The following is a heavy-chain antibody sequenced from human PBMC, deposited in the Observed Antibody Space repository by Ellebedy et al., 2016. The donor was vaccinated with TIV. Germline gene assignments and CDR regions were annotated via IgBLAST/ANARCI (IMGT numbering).Heavy chain of an antibody. J-gene: IGHJ4*02. D-gene: IGHD3-3*01. Sequence: AASVKVSCKASGYAFGSYHMHWVRQAPGQGLEWMGMINPSGGSTRYEQKFQGRVTMTRDTSTSTVYMELSSLSSEDTAVYYCARASGDDWGRGTLVTVSS. CDR2: INPSGGST. CDR3: ARASGDD. CDR1: GYAFGSYH. V-gene: IGHV1-46*01.